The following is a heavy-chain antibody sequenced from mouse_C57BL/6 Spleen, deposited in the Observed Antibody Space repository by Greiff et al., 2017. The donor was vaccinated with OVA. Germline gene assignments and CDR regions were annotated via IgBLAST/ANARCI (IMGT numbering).Heavy chain of an antibody. Sequence: EVQLQQSGPELVKPVASVKISCKASGYTFTDYYMNWVKQSHGKSLEWIGDINPNNGGTSYNQKFKGKATLTVDKSSSTAYMELRSLTSEDSAVYYCARSGFNWDLYYFDYWGQGTTLTVSS. D-gene: IGHD4-1*02. V-gene: IGHV1-26*01. J-gene: IGHJ2*01. CDR2: INPNNGGT. CDR1: GYTFTDYY. CDR3: ARSGFNWDLYYFDY.